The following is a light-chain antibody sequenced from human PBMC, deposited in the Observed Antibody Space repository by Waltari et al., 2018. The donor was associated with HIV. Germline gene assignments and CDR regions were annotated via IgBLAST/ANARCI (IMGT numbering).Light chain of an antibody. Sequence: QSVLTQPPSASGAPGQWVTIYCSGSSSNIGSNTVNWYQHLPGTAPKLLIYSTNQRPSGVPDRFSGSKSGTSASLSITGLQSEVEADYYCSAWDDSLNGVVFGGGTKVTVL. CDR3: SAWDDSLNGVV. V-gene: IGLV1-44*01. CDR1: SSNIGSNT. J-gene: IGLJ2*01. CDR2: STN.